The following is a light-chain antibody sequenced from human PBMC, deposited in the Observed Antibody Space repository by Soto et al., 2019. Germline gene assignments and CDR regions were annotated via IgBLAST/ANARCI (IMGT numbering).Light chain of an antibody. CDR2: DVS. CDR3: SSYTGGSTYV. V-gene: IGLV2-14*01. J-gene: IGLJ1*01. CDR1: SSDIGGYKY. Sequence: QSVLTQPASVSGSPGQSITISCTGTSSDIGGYKYVSWYQQHPGKAPKLMIYDVSNRPSGVSNRFSGSKSGNTVTLTISGLQDEDEAEYYCSSYTGGSTYVFGTGTKVTVL.